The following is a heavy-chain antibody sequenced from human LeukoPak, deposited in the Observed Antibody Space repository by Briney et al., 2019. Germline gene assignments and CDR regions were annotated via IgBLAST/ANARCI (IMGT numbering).Heavy chain of an antibody. CDR2: ISGSGDNT. Sequence: GGSLRLSCAASGFTFSSYAMSWVRQAPGKGLEWVSAISGSGDNTSYADSVKGRFTISRDNSRNTLYLHMNSLRADDTAIYYCAKDRTTMTNYFDYWGQGTLVTVSS. D-gene: IGHD3-22*01. V-gene: IGHV3-23*01. CDR1: GFTFSSYA. J-gene: IGHJ4*02. CDR3: AKDRTTMTNYFDY.